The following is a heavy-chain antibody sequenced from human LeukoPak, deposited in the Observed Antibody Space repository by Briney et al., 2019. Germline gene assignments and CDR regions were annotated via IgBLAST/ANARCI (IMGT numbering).Heavy chain of an antibody. Sequence: GGSLRLSCAASGFIFSNYAMSWVRQAPGKGLECVSIISGTSDSTYYADSVKGRFTISRDNSKNTLYLQMNSLRVDDTAVYYCAKHLWRDLVSFGEGYYFGYWGQGTLVTVSS. CDR1: GFIFSNYA. CDR2: ISGTSDST. CDR3: AKHLWRDLVSFGEGYYFGY. J-gene: IGHJ4*02. D-gene: IGHD3-10*01. V-gene: IGHV3-23*01.